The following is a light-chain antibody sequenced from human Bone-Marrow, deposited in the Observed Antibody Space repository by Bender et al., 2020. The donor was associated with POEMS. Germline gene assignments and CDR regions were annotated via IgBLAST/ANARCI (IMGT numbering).Light chain of an antibody. CDR1: ALSKQY. CDR2: TDS. CDR3: QAAARSGSGV. Sequence: SNELSQPHAVSVSPGQTARITCSGDALSKQYAYWYQQKPGQAPVLVIHTDSERPSGIPERFSGSSSGTTVTLTIAAVEVEDEAEYYGQAAARSGSGVFGGGTKLTV. J-gene: IGLJ3*02. V-gene: IGLV3-25*02.